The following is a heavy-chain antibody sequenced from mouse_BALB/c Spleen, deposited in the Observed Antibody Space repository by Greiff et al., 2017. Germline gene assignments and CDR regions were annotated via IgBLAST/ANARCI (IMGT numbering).Heavy chain of an antibody. CDR2: IYPGDGDT. D-gene: IGHD1-1*01. CDR3: AREGLITTVVAPDAMDY. J-gene: IGHJ4*01. Sequence: QVQLKQSGPELVKPGASVKISCKASGYAFSSSWMNWVKQRPGQGLEWIGRIYPGDGDTNYNGKFKGKATLTADKSSSTAYMQLSSLTSVDSAVYFCAREGLITTVVAPDAMDYWGQGTSVTVSS. V-gene: IGHV1-82*01. CDR1: GYAFSSSW.